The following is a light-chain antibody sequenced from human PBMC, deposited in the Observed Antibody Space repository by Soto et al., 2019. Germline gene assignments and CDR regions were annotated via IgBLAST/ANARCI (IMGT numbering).Light chain of an antibody. CDR2: KAS. CDR3: QHSNSYSEA. J-gene: IGKJ1*01. CDR1: QSISSW. Sequence: IQMTQSPSTPSASLGDRVTITCRASQSISSWLAWYQQKPGKAPKLLIYKASTLKSGVPSRFSGSVSGTEGTITISSLQQDDVATYDCQHSNSYSEAFGQGTKVDIK. V-gene: IGKV1-5*03.